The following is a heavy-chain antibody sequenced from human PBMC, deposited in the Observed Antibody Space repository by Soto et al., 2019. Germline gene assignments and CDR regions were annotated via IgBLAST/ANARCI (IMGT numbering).Heavy chain of an antibody. CDR1: GGSVSNSNYY. CDR2: VYYRGRS. J-gene: IGHJ4*02. CDR3: VSQRTSVLTQAYFDY. D-gene: IGHD2-8*01. Sequence: TLSLTCTVSGGSVSNSNYYWGWVRQSPGKGLEWIGSVYYRGRSYSKSSVKSRVTISVDTSKNQFSLNLNSVTASDTAVYYCVSQRTSVLTQAYFDYWGPGALVTVSS. V-gene: IGHV4-39*01.